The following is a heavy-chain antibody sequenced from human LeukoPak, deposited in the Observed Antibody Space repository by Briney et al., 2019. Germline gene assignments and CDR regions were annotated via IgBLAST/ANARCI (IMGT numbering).Heavy chain of an antibody. CDR1: GFTFSSYW. CDR3: ARLGITMVRGLGGYYYGMDV. Sequence: GGSRRLSCAASGFTFSSYWMSWVRQAPGKVLEWVANIKQDGSEKYYVDSVKGRFTISRDNAKNSLYLQMNSLRAEDTAVYYCARLGITMVRGLGGYYYGMDVWGQGTTVTVSS. D-gene: IGHD3-10*01. J-gene: IGHJ6*02. CDR2: IKQDGSEK. V-gene: IGHV3-7*01.